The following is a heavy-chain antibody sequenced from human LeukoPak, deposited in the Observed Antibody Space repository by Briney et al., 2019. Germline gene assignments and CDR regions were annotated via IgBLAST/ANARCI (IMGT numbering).Heavy chain of an antibody. V-gene: IGHV2-70*04. Sequence: ESGPALVKPTQTLTLTCTFSGFSLNTTGMRMGWIRQPPGKALEWLARIDWGDDKFYSTSLKPRLTISKDSSRNQVVLTMTNMDPVDTATYYCARIAPSYYYYSSAPLDYWGQGTLVTVSS. CDR3: ARIAPSYYYYSSAPLDY. CDR1: GFSLNTTGMR. J-gene: IGHJ4*02. CDR2: IDWGDDK. D-gene: IGHD3-22*01.